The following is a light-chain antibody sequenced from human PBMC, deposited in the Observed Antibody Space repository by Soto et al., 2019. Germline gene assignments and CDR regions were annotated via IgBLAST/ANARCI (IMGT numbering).Light chain of an antibody. J-gene: IGKJ5*01. CDR3: QQRHMWPLT. V-gene: IGKV3-11*01. Sequence: EVVLTQSPVTLSLSPGERATLSCRAIQSFRGLLAWYQQNPGQAPRLLIYDAYNRATCIPPRFSGSGSGTDFTLTISSLEPEDSAVYYCQQRHMWPLTFGQGTRLEIK. CDR1: QSFRGL. CDR2: DAY.